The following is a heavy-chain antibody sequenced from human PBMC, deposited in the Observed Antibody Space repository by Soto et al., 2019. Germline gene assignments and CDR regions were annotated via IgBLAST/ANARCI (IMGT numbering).Heavy chain of an antibody. V-gene: IGHV3-72*01. CDR1: GFTISDHY. J-gene: IGHJ4*02. CDR2: TRNKANSYTT. D-gene: IGHD3-9*01. Sequence: HPGGSLRLSCAASGFTISDHYMDWVRQAPGKGLEWVGRTRNKANSYTTEYAASVKGRFTISRDDSKNSLFLQMNSLKTDDTAMYFCGRVFLTTMVDYWGQGTLVTVSS. CDR3: GRVFLTTMVDY.